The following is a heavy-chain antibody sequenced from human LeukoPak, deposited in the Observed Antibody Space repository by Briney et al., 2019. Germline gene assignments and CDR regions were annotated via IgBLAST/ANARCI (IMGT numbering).Heavy chain of an antibody. J-gene: IGHJ3*02. CDR3: ASPGLLGDAFDI. D-gene: IGHD3-16*01. V-gene: IGHV1-8*01. CDR1: GYTFTSYD. CDR2: MNPNSGNT. Sequence: ASVKVSCKASGYTFTSYDINWVRQAPGQGLEWMGWMNPNSGNTGYAQKFQGRVTMTRNTSISTAYMELSSLRSEDTAVYYCASPGLLGDAFDIWGQGTMVTVSS.